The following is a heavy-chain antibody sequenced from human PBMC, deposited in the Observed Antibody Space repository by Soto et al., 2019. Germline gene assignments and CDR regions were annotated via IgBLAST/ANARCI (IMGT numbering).Heavy chain of an antibody. J-gene: IGHJ6*02. V-gene: IGHV3-13*01. CDR3: AKDGEDIVLVPAATAYYYYGMDV. CDR2: IGTAGDT. CDR1: GFTFSSYD. D-gene: IGHD2-2*01. Sequence: GGSLRLSCAASGFTFSSYDMHWVRQATGKGLEWVSGIGTAGDTYYPDSVKGRFTISRDNSKNTLYLQMNSLRAEDTAVYYCAKDGEDIVLVPAATAYYYYGMDVWGQGTTVTVSS.